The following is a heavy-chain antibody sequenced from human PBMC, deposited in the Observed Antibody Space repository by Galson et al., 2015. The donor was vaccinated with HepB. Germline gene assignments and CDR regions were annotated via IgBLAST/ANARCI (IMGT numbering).Heavy chain of an antibody. V-gene: IGHV4-34*01. D-gene: IGHD3-22*01. CDR3: ARAGDNSGVDY. CDR1: GGSFSGYY. CDR2: INHSGST. J-gene: IGHJ4*02. Sequence: SETLSLTCAVYGGSFSGYYWSWIRQPSGKGLEWIGEINHSGSTNYNPSLKSRVTISVDTSKNQFSLKLSSVTAADTAVYYYARAGDNSGVDYWGQGTLVTVSS.